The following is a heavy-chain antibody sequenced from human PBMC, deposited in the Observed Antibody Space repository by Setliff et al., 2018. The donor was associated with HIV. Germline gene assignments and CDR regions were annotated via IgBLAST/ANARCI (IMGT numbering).Heavy chain of an antibody. CDR1: GFTFSNYA. CDR2: IRSKGYGSAT. CDR3: TRHSTDPWSLLDY. J-gene: IGHJ4*02. D-gene: IGHD1-1*01. Sequence: GGSLRLSCAASGFTFSNYAMSWVRQASGKGLEWVGRIRSKGYGSATAYAASVKGRFTISRDDSKNTAYLQMDSLKTEDTAVYYCTRHSTDPWSLLDYWGQGTLVTVSS. V-gene: IGHV3-73*01.